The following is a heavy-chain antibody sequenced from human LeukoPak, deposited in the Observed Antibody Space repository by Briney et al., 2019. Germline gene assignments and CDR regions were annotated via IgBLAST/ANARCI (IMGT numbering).Heavy chain of an antibody. CDR2: ISYDGSNK. CDR3: AELGITMIGGV. D-gene: IGHD3-10*02. Sequence: PGRSLRLSCAASGFTFSNYAIHWVRQAPGKGLEWVAVISYDGSNKYYADSVKGRFTISRDNAKNSLYLQMNSLRAEDTAVYYCAELGITMIGGVWGKGTTVTISS. CDR1: GFTFSNYA. V-gene: IGHV3-30*04. J-gene: IGHJ6*04.